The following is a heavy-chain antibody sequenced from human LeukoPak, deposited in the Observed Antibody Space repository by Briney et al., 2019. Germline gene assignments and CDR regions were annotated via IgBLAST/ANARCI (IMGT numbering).Heavy chain of an antibody. CDR2: IRYDGSNK. V-gene: IGHV3-30*02. D-gene: IGHD4-17*01. CDR1: GFTFSSYG. J-gene: IGHJ4*02. CDR3: ARGGPLGDYLDLFDY. Sequence: GGSLRPSCAASGFTFSSYGMHWVRQAPGKGLEWVAFIRYDGSNKYYADSVKGRFTISRDNSKNTLYLQMNSLRAEDTAVYYCARGGPLGDYLDLFDYWGQGTLVTVSS.